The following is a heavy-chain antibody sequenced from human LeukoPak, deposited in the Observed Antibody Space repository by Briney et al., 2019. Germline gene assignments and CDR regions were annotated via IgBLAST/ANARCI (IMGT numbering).Heavy chain of an antibody. D-gene: IGHD3-22*01. Sequence: GESLKISCKGSGYSFTSYWIGWVRQMPGKGLEWMGIIYPGDSDTRYSPSFQGQVTISADKSIGTAYLQWSSLKASDTAMYYCARGNYYDSSGYSESDYWGQGTLVTVSS. J-gene: IGHJ4*02. CDR2: IYPGDSDT. CDR1: GYSFTSYW. V-gene: IGHV5-51*01. CDR3: ARGNYYDSSGYSESDY.